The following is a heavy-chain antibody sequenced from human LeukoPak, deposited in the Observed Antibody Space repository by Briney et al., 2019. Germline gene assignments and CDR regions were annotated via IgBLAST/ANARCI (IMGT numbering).Heavy chain of an antibody. CDR2: IIPMFGTA. J-gene: IGHJ6*03. D-gene: IGHD5-24*01. V-gene: IGHV1-69*06. Sequence: SVKVSCKASGGTFISYAIRWVRQAPGQGLEWMGGIIPMFGTADYAQKLQGRVTITADKSTSTAYMELSSLRSEDTAVYYCARGGDGYNLDYYYYMDVWGKGTTVTVSS. CDR3: ARGGDGYNLDYYYYMDV. CDR1: GGTFISYA.